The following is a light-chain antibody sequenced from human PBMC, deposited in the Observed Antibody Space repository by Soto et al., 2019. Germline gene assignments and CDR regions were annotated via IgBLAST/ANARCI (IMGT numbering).Light chain of an antibody. Sequence: DIQMTQSPSSLSASVGDRVTITCRASQSINSNLNWYQQKPGKAPKVLIYAASSLQSGVPSRFSGSGSGTDFTLTISSRQPEDFATYLCQQSYSSPLTFGGGTKVEIK. J-gene: IGKJ4*02. CDR2: AAS. V-gene: IGKV1-39*01. CDR1: QSINSN. CDR3: QQSYSSPLT.